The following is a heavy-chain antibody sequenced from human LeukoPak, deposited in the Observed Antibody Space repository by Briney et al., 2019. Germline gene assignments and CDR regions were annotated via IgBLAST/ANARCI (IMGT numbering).Heavy chain of an antibody. CDR1: GFTFTSSA. CDR3: AAVATSPMAFDI. V-gene: IGHV1-58*01. CDR2: IVVGSGNT. D-gene: IGHD5-12*01. J-gene: IGHJ3*02. Sequence: SVKVSCKASGFTFTSSAVQWVRQARGHRLEWIGWIVVGSGNTNYAQKFQERVTITRDMSTSTAYMELSSLRSEDTAVYYCAAVATSPMAFDIWGQGTMVTVSS.